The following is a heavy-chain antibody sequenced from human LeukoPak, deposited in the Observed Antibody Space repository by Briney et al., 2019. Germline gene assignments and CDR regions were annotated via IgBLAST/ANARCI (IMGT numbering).Heavy chain of an antibody. J-gene: IGHJ4*02. D-gene: IGHD2-15*01. CDR3: AAYCSGGSCYIR. CDR2: ISAYNGNT. V-gene: IGHV1-18*01. Sequence: ASVTVSCKSSGYTFTSYGISWVRQAPGQGLEWMGWISAYNGNTNYAQKLQGRVTMTTDTSTSQAYMELRSLRSDGTAVYYCAAYCSGGSCYIRWGQGTLVTVSS. CDR1: GYTFTSYG.